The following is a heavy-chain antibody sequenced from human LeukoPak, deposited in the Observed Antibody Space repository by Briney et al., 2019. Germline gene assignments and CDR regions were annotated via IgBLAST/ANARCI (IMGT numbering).Heavy chain of an antibody. CDR2: IYTSGST. D-gene: IGHD2-8*02. V-gene: IGHV4-4*07. Sequence: SETLSLTCTVSGGSISSYYWSWIRQPAGKRLEWIGRIYTSGSTNYNPSLKSRVTMSVDTSKNQFSLKLSSVTAADTAVYYCARANTDITKQYYFDYWGQGTLVTVSS. J-gene: IGHJ4*02. CDR3: ARANTDITKQYYFDY. CDR1: GGSISSYY.